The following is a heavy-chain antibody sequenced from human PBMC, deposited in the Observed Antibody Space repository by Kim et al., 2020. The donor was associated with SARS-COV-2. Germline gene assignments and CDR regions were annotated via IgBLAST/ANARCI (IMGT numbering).Heavy chain of an antibody. Sequence: KFQGRVTRTRDTSTSTVYLELSSLRSEDTAVYYCARDILSAGGYYYGMDVWGQGTTVTVSS. CDR3: ARDILSAGGYYYGMDV. D-gene: IGHD2-15*01. J-gene: IGHJ6*02. V-gene: IGHV1-46*01.